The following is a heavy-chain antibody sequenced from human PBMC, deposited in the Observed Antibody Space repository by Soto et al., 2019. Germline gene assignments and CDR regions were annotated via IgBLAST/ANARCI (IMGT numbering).Heavy chain of an antibody. J-gene: IGHJ5*02. Sequence: QVQLQESGPGLVKPSQTLSLTCTVSGGSISSGGYYWSWIRQHPGKGLEWIGYIYYSGSTYYNPSLKSRVTISVYTSKNQFSLKLSSVAAADTAVYYCASQWAYGSGSYYPPGAWFDPWGQGTLVTVSS. CDR2: IYYSGST. V-gene: IGHV4-31*03. D-gene: IGHD3-10*01. CDR3: ASQWAYGSGSYYPPGAWFDP. CDR1: GGSISSGGYY.